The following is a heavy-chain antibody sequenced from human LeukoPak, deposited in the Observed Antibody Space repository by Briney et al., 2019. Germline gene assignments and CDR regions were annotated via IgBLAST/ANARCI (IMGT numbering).Heavy chain of an antibody. Sequence: GESLKISCKGSAYSFTSYWIGWVRQMPGKGLEWMGIIYPGDSETRYSPSFQGQVTISADKSISTAYLQWSSLKASDTAMYYCARHSITMVRGVIIRTQPSDYWGQGTLVTVSS. CDR2: IYPGDSET. D-gene: IGHD3-10*01. CDR1: AYSFTSYW. V-gene: IGHV5-51*01. CDR3: ARHSITMVRGVIIRTQPSDY. J-gene: IGHJ4*02.